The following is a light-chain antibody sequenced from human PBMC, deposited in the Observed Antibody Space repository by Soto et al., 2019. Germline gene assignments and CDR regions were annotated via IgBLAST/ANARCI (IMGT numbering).Light chain of an antibody. CDR3: QQYHDWPPYT. Sequence: EIVMTQSPATLSVSPGERATLSCRASQSVSSNLAWYQQKPGQAPRLLIFAASTRATGFPARFSGSGSGTEFTLTISSLQSEDFAVYYCQQYHDWPPYTFGQGTKLEIK. CDR1: QSVSSN. CDR2: AAS. V-gene: IGKV3-15*01. J-gene: IGKJ2*01.